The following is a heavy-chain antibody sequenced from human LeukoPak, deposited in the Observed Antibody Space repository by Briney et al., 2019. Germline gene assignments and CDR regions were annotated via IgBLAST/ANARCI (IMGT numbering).Heavy chain of an antibody. CDR3: ARGGTYNDILSFDP. D-gene: IGHD3-9*01. Sequence: PSETLSLTSTVSGVSISYYYWTWLRQSPPQGREWIGQIYYTGSTYYNPSLKRRVTISVDTSRNQFSLNLTSVTAADTAVYYCARGGTYNDILSFDPWGQGTLVTVSS. CDR1: GVSISYYY. CDR2: IYYTGST. J-gene: IGHJ5*02. V-gene: IGHV4-59*01.